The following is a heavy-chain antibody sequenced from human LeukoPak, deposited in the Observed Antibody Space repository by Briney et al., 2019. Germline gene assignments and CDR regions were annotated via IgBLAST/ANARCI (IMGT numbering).Heavy chain of an antibody. CDR3: ARGEGTLAGRRWPYYFYYYMDV. J-gene: IGHJ6*03. Sequence: PSQTLSLTCTVSGGSISSGSYYWSWIRQPAGKGLEWIGEINHSGTTKYNPSLKSRVTISIHTSNNQFSLNLNSVTAADTAVYFCARGEGTLAGRRWPYYFYYYMDVWGKGTTVTVSS. CDR1: GGSISSGSYY. D-gene: IGHD6-19*01. CDR2: INHSGTT. V-gene: IGHV4-61*09.